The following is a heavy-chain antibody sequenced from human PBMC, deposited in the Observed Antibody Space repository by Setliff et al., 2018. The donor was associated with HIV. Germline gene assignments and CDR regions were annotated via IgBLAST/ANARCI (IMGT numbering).Heavy chain of an antibody. CDR2: INPSGGTT. V-gene: IGHV1-46*01. CDR1: GYTFTNYY. CDR3: ARDLDGIEAAGGTADF. J-gene: IGHJ4*02. D-gene: IGHD6-13*01. Sequence: VASVKVSCKASGYTFTNYYMHWVRQAPGQGLEWMGIINPSGGTTTYAQKFQGRVTMTRDTSTSIVYMDLSSLRSEDTAVYYCARDLDGIEAAGGTADFWGQGTLVTVSS.